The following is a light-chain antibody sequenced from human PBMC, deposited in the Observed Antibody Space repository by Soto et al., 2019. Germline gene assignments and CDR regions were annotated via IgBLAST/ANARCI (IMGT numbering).Light chain of an antibody. CDR3: QQYNSYST. J-gene: IGKJ2*01. CDR1: QSISSW. V-gene: IGKV1-5*03. Sequence: DIQMTQSPSTLSASVGDRVTITCRASQSISSWLAWYQQKPGKAPKLLIYKASSLESGVPSRFSGSGSGTEFTLTISGLQPDDFGTYYCQQYNSYSTFGQGTKLEIK. CDR2: KAS.